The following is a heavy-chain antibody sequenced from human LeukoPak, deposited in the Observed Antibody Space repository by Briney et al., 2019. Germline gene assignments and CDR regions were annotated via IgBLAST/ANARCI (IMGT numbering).Heavy chain of an antibody. Sequence: PGGSLRLPCAAPGFTFSNYGMHWVRQAPGKGLEWVAVISYDGSNKYYADSVKGRFTISRDNSKNTLYLQMNSLRAEDTAVYYCAKDRGYITYYFDYWGQGTLVTVSS. D-gene: IGHD3-10*01. CDR1: GFTFSNYG. CDR3: AKDRGYITYYFDY. J-gene: IGHJ4*02. V-gene: IGHV3-30*18. CDR2: ISYDGSNK.